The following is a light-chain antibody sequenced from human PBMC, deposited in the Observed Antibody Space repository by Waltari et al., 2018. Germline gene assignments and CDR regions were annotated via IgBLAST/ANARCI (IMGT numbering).Light chain of an antibody. V-gene: IGLV2-23*02. CDR1: SSDVGIYNR. Sequence: QSALTQPASVSGSPGQSITISCTGTSSDVGIYNRFSWYQQHPGKAPKLIIYEVTKRPSGVSSRFSGSQSVSTASLTISGLQAEDEADYYCSSYAGSSVFIFGGGTKLTVL. J-gene: IGLJ2*01. CDR2: EVT. CDR3: SSYAGSSVFI.